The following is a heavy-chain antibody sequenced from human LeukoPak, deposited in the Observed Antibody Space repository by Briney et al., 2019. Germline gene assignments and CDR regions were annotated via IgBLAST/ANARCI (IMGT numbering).Heavy chain of an antibody. V-gene: IGHV3-7*01. CDR3: AGGPGFLIDS. CDR1: GFTFSSYW. Sequence: GGSLRLSCAASGFTFSSYWMSWVRQAPGKGLEWVANIKQDGSEKHYVDSVKGRLTISRDNAKNLLYLQMNSLRVEDTAVYYCAGGPGFLIDSWGQGTLVTVSS. CDR2: IKQDGSEK. J-gene: IGHJ4*02. D-gene: IGHD3-3*01.